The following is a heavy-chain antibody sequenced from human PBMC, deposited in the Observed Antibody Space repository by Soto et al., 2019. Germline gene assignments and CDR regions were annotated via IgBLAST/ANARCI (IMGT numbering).Heavy chain of an antibody. CDR3: ARGRSARVYLCAFDI. CDR1: GGTFISYA. J-gene: IGHJ3*02. V-gene: IGHV1-69*13. CDR2: IIPIFGTA. D-gene: IGHD1-26*01. Sequence: GPAVKVSFKSSGGTFISYAISWVLQAPGQGLEWMGGIIPIFGTANYAQKFQGRVTITADESTSTAYMELSSLRSEDTAVYYCARGRSARVYLCAFDIWGQGTMVTVSS.